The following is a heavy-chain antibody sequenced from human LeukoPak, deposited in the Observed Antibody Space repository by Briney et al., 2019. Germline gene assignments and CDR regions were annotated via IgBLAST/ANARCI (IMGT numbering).Heavy chain of an antibody. V-gene: IGHV1-58*01. CDR3: AADGGYQLLRHYYYGMDV. CDR2: IVVGSGNT. D-gene: IGHD2-2*01. Sequence: SVKVSCKASGFTFTSSAVQWVRQARGQRLEWIGRIVVGSGNTNYAQKFQERVTITRDMSTSTAYMELSSLRSEDTVVYYCAADGGYQLLRHYYYGMDVWGKGTTVTVSS. J-gene: IGHJ6*04. CDR1: GFTFTSSA.